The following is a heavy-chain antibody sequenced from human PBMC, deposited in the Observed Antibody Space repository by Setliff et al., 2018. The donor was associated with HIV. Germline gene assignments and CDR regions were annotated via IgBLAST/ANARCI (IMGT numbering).Heavy chain of an antibody. J-gene: IGHJ6*03. CDR3: ARQGYYYYMDV. Sequence: PSETLSLTCTVSGGSISSYYWSWIRQPPGKGLEWIGYIYYSGSTNYNPSLKSRVTISVDTSKNQVPLKLSSVTAADTAVYYCARQGYYYYMDVWGKGTTVTVSS. CDR2: IYYSGST. V-gene: IGHV4-59*08. CDR1: GGSISSYY.